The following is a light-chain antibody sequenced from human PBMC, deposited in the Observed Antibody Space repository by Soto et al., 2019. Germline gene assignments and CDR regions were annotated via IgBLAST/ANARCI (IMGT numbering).Light chain of an antibody. J-gene: IGLJ1*01. CDR1: TTDIGNYNY. Sequence: QSALTQPASVSGSLGQSITISCTGTTTDIGNYNYVSWYQQSPGKAPKLLIYEVSNRPSGVSSRFSGSKSGNTASLTISGLRADDEADYHCNSYTNSGSFVFGTGTKVTV. CDR3: NSYTNSGSFV. CDR2: EVS. V-gene: IGLV2-14*01.